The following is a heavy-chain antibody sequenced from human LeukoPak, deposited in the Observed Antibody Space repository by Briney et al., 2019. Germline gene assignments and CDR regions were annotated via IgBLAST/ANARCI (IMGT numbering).Heavy chain of an antibody. D-gene: IGHD6-19*01. J-gene: IGHJ4*02. CDR2: INPNSGGT. CDR3: ARGSSGWVLDDY. V-gene: IGHV1-2*06. Sequence: ASVKVSCKASGYTFTGYYMHWVRQAPGQGLEWMGRINPNSGGTNYAQKFQGRVTMTRDTSISTAYMELSRLGSDDTAVYYCARGSSGWVLDDYWGQGTLVTVSS. CDR1: GYTFTGYY.